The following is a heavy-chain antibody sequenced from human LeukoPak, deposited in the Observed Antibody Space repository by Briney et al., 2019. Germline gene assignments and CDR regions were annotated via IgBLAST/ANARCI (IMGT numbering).Heavy chain of an antibody. J-gene: IGHJ5*02. D-gene: IGHD2-15*01. CDR2: IYTSGST. CDR3: ARDRSLMFDP. Sequence: PSETLSLTCTVSGGSISSSSYYWGWIRQPAGKGLEWIGRIYTSGSTNYNPSLKSRVTISVDTSKNQFSLKLSSVTAADTAVYYCARDRSLMFDPWGQGTLVTVSS. V-gene: IGHV4-61*02. CDR1: GGSISSSSYY.